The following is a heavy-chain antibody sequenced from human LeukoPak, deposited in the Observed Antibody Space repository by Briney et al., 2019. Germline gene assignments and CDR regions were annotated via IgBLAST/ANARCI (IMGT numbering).Heavy chain of an antibody. CDR1: GGSISSYY. Sequence: PSETLSLTCTVSGGSISSYYWSWIRQPPGKGLEWIGYIYYSGSTNYNPSLKSRVTISVDTSKNQFPLKLSSVTAADTAVYYCAREPVWGGHWFDPWGQGTLVTVSS. CDR3: AREPVWGGHWFDP. V-gene: IGHV4-59*01. J-gene: IGHJ5*02. D-gene: IGHD3-16*01. CDR2: IYYSGST.